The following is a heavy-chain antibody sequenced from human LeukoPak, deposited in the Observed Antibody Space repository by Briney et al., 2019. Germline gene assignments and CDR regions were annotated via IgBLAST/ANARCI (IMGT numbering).Heavy chain of an antibody. CDR3: AKDFRNYLDY. Sequence: PGGSLRLSCAASGFTFSNAWMSWVRQAPGKGLEWVGRIKSKTDGGTTDYAAPVKGRFTISRDNSKNSLFLQMNSLRTEDTALYYCAKDFRNYLDYWGQGTLVTVSS. J-gene: IGHJ4*02. CDR1: GFTFSNAW. CDR2: IKSKTDGGTT. V-gene: IGHV3-15*05.